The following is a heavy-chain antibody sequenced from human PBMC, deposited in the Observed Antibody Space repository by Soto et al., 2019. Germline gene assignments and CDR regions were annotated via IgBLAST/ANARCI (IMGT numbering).Heavy chain of an antibody. J-gene: IGHJ5*02. Sequence: SETLSLTCAVSGYSISSGYYWGWIRQPPGKGLEWIGSIYHSGSTYYNPSLKSRVTISVDTSKNQFSLKLSSVTAADTAVYYCASPTVRGVHNWFDPWGQGTLVTVSS. CDR3: ASPTVRGVHNWFDP. D-gene: IGHD3-10*01. CDR2: IYHSGST. V-gene: IGHV4-38-2*01. CDR1: GYSISSGYY.